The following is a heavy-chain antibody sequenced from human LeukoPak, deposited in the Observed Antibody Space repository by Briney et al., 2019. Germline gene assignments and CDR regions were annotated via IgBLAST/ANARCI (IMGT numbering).Heavy chain of an antibody. CDR3: ARDIGGTGVFDY. Sequence: TGGSLRLSCAASGFTFSSYSMNWVRQAPGKGLEWVSSISSSSSYIYYADSVKGRFTIPRDNAKNSLYLQMNSLRAEDTAVYYCARDIGGTGVFDYWGQGTLVTVSS. V-gene: IGHV3-21*01. CDR1: GFTFSSYS. CDR2: ISSSSSYI. D-gene: IGHD1-26*01. J-gene: IGHJ4*02.